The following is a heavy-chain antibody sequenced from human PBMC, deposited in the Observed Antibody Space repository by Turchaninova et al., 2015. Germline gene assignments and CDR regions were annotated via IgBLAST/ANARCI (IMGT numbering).Heavy chain of an antibody. CDR1: GYTFTAYY. J-gene: IGHJ4*02. Sequence: QVQLVQSGAEVETPGAAVTVSCTASGYTFTAYYMHWGRQAPEQGLEVMGLINCHSGGTNYAQKFQGTVTMTRDTSISTAYMELRRLRSDDTAVYYCAREVPSSSWSYFDYWGQGTLVTVSS. D-gene: IGHD6-13*01. CDR3: AREVPSSSWSYFDY. CDR2: INCHSGGT. V-gene: IGHV1-2*06.